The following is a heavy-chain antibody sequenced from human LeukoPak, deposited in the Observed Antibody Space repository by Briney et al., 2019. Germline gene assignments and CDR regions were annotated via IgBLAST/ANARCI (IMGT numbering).Heavy chain of an antibody. CDR2: IKGTGDST. CDR1: GFTFSSYA. Sequence: GGSLRLSCAASGFTFSSYAMSWVRQAPGKGLEWVSGIKGTGDSTYYADSVKGRFTISRDNSKNTLYLQMSSLRAEDTAVYYCAKRFRGSSGLYYFDSWGQGTPVTVSS. D-gene: IGHD6-13*01. V-gene: IGHV3-23*01. J-gene: IGHJ4*02. CDR3: AKRFRGSSGLYYFDS.